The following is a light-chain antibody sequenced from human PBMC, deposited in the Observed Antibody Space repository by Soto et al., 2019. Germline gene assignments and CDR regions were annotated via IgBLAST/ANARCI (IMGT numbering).Light chain of an antibody. V-gene: IGKV3-11*01. Sequence: EIVLTQSPATLSLSPGERATLSCRASQSVSSYLAWYQQKPGQTPRLLIYDASNRATGIPARFSGSGSGTDFTLTISSLQSEDFAVYYCQQYHIWPPWTFGQGTKV. CDR1: QSVSSY. J-gene: IGKJ1*01. CDR2: DAS. CDR3: QQYHIWPPWT.